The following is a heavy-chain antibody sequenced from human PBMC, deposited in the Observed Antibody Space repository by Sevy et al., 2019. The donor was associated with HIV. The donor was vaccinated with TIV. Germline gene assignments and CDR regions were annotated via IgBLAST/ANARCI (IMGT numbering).Heavy chain of an antibody. Sequence: GGSLRLSCSASGFTFSNFAMHWVRQAPGKGLEYVSAISTDGDNTYYSDSVKGRFTISRDNSKNTLYLQMSSLRAEDTAVYYCVKDGARLQLLYWFDPWGQGTLVTVSS. D-gene: IGHD2-21*02. CDR3: VKDGARLQLLYWFDP. V-gene: IGHV3-64D*06. CDR2: ISTDGDNT. J-gene: IGHJ5*02. CDR1: GFTFSNFA.